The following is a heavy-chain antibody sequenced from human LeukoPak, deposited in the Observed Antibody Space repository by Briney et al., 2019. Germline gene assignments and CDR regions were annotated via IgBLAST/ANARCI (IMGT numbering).Heavy chain of an antibody. D-gene: IGHD3-9*01. CDR1: GFIVSSNY. CDR2: IYGGGST. Sequence: PGGSLRLSCAASGFIVSSNYMSWVRQAPRKGLEWVSIIYGGGSTYYADSVKGRFTISRDISKNTLHLQMNSRRAEDTAVYYCARLGYYDALTDILDDFWGQGTLVTVSS. J-gene: IGHJ4*02. CDR3: ARLGYYDALTDILDDF. V-gene: IGHV3-53*01.